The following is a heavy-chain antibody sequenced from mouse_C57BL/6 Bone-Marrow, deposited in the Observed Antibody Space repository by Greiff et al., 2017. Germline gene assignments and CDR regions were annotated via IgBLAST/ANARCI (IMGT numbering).Heavy chain of an antibody. D-gene: IGHD1-1*01. CDR1: GFSFNTYA. CDR2: IRSKSNNYAT. Sequence: EVQRVESGGGLVQPKGSLKLSCAASGFSFNTYAMNWVRQAPGKGLEWVARIRSKSNNYATYYADSVKDRFTISRDDSESMLYLQMNNLKTEDTAMYYCVRHPYYYGSSYWYFDVWGTGTTVTVSS. V-gene: IGHV10-1*01. J-gene: IGHJ1*03. CDR3: VRHPYYYGSSYWYFDV.